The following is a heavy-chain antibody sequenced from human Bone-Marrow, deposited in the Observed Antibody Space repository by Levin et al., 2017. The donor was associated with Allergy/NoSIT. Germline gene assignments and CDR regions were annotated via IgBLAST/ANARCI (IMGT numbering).Heavy chain of an antibody. D-gene: IGHD1-7*01. CDR2: ISGGGSDT. Sequence: PGGSLRLSCAASGLTFSNYAMSWVRQAPGRGLEWVSSISGGGSDTYYADSVKGRFIISRDNSKNTLYLQMKRLRAEDTALYYCAKDHGDWNYGLDSWGQGTLVTVSS. V-gene: IGHV3-23*01. CDR1: GLTFSNYA. J-gene: IGHJ4*02. CDR3: AKDHGDWNYGLDS.